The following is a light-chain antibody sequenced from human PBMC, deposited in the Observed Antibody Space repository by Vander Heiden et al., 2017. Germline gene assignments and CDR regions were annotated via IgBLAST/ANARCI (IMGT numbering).Light chain of an antibody. CDR3: QQSYSSPRT. J-gene: IGKJ1*01. CDR1: QSINTW. V-gene: IGKV1-5*03. CDR2: KAS. Sequence: DIQMTQSLSTLSASVGDRVTITCRASQSINTWLAWYQQKPGKAPKPLLYKASSLESGVPSRFSGSGSGTEFTLTISSLQPDDFATYYCQQSYSSPRTFGRGTKVEVK.